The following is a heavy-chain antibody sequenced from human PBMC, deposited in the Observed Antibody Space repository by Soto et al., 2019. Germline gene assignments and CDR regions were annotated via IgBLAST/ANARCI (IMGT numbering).Heavy chain of an antibody. CDR3: ARDMGYSGYDF. D-gene: IGHD5-12*01. CDR1: GFTFSSYA. J-gene: IGHJ4*02. V-gene: IGHV3-30-3*01. CDR2: ISYDGSNK. Sequence: PGGSLRLSCSASGFTFSSYAMHWVRQAPGKGLEWVAVISYDGSNKYYADSVKGRFTISRDNSKNTLYLQMNSLRAEDTAVYYCARDMGYSGYDFWGQGTLVTVS.